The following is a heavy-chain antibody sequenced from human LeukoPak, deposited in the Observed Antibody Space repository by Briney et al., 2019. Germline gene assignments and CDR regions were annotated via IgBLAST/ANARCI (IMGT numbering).Heavy chain of an antibody. CDR2: INSDGRST. V-gene: IGHV3-74*01. J-gene: IGHJ4*02. D-gene: IGHD1-26*01. Sequence: QPGGSLRLSCSVSKFTFSSYWMHCVRQAPGKGLVWVSRINSDGRSTSYADSVKGRFSISRDNAKNTLYLQMNSLRAEDTAVYYWARSISERYSFDYWGQGTLVTVSS. CDR3: ARSISERYSFDY. CDR1: KFTFSSYW.